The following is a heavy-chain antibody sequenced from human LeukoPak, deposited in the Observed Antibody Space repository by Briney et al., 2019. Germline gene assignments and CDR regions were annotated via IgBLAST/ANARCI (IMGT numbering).Heavy chain of an antibody. Sequence: ASVKVSCKASGYTFTTYGISWVRQAPGQGLEWMGWISGNNGNTNYAQKFQGRVTMTTDTSTDTAYMDLRSLRSDDTAVYYCARDGCTGDTCYSDYWGQGTLVTVSS. CDR1: GYTFTTYG. V-gene: IGHV1-18*01. CDR2: ISGNNGNT. CDR3: ARDGCTGDTCYSDY. D-gene: IGHD2-8*02. J-gene: IGHJ4*02.